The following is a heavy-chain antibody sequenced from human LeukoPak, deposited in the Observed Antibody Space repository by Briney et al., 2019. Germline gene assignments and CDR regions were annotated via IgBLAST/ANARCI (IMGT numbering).Heavy chain of an antibody. CDR2: INPNSGGT. Sequence: ASVKVSCKASGYTFTSYGISWVRQAPGQGLEWMGWINPNSGGTNYAQKIQGRVTMTRDTSISTAYMELSRLRSDDTAVYYCASQSEAHNWFDPWGQGTLVTVSS. D-gene: IGHD1-14*01. J-gene: IGHJ5*02. V-gene: IGHV1-2*02. CDR1: GYTFTSYG. CDR3: ASQSEAHNWFDP.